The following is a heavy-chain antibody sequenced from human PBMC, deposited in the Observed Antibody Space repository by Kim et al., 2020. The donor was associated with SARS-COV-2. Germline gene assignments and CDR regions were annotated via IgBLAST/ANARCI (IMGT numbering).Heavy chain of an antibody. J-gene: IGHJ3*02. CDR3: ARAGPRADYYGSGDAFDI. V-gene: IGHV3-21*01. CDR2: ISSSSGYI. D-gene: IGHD3-10*01. CDR1: GFTFSSYS. Sequence: GGSLRLSCAASGFTFSSYSMNWVRQAPGKGLEWVSSISSSSGYIYYADSVKGRFTISRDNAKNSLYLQMNSLRAEDTAVYYCARAGPRADYYGSGDAFDIWGQGTMVTVSS.